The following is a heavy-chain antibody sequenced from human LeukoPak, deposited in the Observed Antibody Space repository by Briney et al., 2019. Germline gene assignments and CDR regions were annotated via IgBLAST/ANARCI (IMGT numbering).Heavy chain of an antibody. CDR1: GFTFDDYG. Sequence: GGSLRLSCAASGFTFDDYGMSWVRQAPGKGLEWVSGINWNGGSTGYADSVKGRFTISRDNAKNSLYLQMNSLRAEDTALYYCARSYYDILTGEPVPFDYWGQGTLVTVSS. V-gene: IGHV3-20*04. CDR3: ARSYYDILTGEPVPFDY. CDR2: INWNGGST. J-gene: IGHJ4*02. D-gene: IGHD3-9*01.